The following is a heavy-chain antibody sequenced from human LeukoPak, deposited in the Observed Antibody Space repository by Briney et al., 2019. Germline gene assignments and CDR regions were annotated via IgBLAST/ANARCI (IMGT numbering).Heavy chain of an antibody. CDR1: GFTFSSYE. J-gene: IGHJ4*02. CDR2: ISSSGSTI. CDR3: ARDLRGSYYN. V-gene: IGHV3-48*03. Sequence: GGSLRLSCAASGFTFSSYEMNWVRQAPGKGLEWVSYISSSGSTINYADSVKGRFTISRDNAKNSLYLQMNSLRAEDTAVYYCARDLRGSYYNWGQGTLVTVSS. D-gene: IGHD1-26*01.